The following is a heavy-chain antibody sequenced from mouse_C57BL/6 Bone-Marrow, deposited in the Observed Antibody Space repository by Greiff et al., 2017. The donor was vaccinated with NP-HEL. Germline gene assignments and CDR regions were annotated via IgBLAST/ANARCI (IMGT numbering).Heavy chain of an antibody. CDR1: GFSLTSYG. CDR3: AKGGGFDY. CDR2: LWRGGST. V-gene: IGHV2-5*01. Sequence: VQLQQSGPGLVQPSQSLSITCTVSGFSLTSYGVHWVRQSPGKGLAWLGVLWRGGSTDYNAAFMSRLSITKDNSKSQGFVKMNRRQADDTAIYYCAKGGGFDYWGQGTTLTVSS. J-gene: IGHJ2*01.